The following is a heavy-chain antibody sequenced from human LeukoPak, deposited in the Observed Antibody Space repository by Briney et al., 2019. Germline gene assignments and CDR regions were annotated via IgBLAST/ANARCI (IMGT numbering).Heavy chain of an antibody. Sequence: GGSLRLSCAASGFTFSSYGMHWVRQAPGKGLEWITTISYDGSNKYYADSVKGRFTISRDNSKNTLYLQMNSLRAEDTAVYYCAREGVWRQQLVDYYYGMDVWGQGTLVTVSS. D-gene: IGHD6-13*01. CDR2: ISYDGSNK. CDR1: GFTFSSYG. J-gene: IGHJ6*02. CDR3: AREGVWRQQLVDYYYGMDV. V-gene: IGHV3-30*03.